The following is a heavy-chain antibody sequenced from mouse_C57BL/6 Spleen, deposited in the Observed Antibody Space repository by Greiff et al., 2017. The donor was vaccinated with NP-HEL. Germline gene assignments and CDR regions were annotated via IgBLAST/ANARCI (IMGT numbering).Heavy chain of an antibody. D-gene: IGHD2-5*01. Sequence: VQLKQSGPELVKPGASVKISCKASGYSFTGYYMNWVKQSPEKSLEWIGEINPSTGGTTYNQKFKAKATLTVDKSSSTAYMQLKSLTSEDSAVYYCARVYYSNYVAYWGQGTLVTVSA. CDR3: ARVYYSNYVAY. V-gene: IGHV1-42*01. CDR1: GYSFTGYY. J-gene: IGHJ3*01. CDR2: INPSTGGT.